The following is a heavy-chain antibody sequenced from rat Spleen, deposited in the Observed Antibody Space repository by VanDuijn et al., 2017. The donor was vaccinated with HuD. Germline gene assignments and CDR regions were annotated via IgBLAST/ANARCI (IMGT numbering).Heavy chain of an antibody. J-gene: IGHJ2*01. D-gene: IGHD1-1*01. CDR3: ARHPNSGHYFDY. CDR2: ISNGGGKT. V-gene: IGHV5-25*01. CDR1: GFTFSNYY. Sequence: EVQLVESGGGLVQPGRSMKLSCAASGFTFSNYYMAWVRQSPTKGLEWVASISNGGGKTYYPDSVKGRFTISRDNAKSSLYLQMNSLKSEDTATYYCARHPNSGHYFDYWGQGVMVTVSS.